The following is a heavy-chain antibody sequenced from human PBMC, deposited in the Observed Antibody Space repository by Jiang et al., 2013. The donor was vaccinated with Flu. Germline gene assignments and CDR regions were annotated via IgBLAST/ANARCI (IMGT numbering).Heavy chain of an antibody. CDR1: GYTFTGYY. Sequence: VKKPGASVKVSCKASGYTFTGYYMHWVRQAPGQGLEWMGWINPNSGGTNYAQKFQGRVTMTRDTSISTAYMELSRLRSDDTAVYYCAREYPIAAAGTGFADYWGQGTLVTVSS. D-gene: IGHD6-13*01. V-gene: IGHV1-2*02. J-gene: IGHJ4*02. CDR3: AREYPIAAAGTGFADY. CDR2: INPNSGGT.